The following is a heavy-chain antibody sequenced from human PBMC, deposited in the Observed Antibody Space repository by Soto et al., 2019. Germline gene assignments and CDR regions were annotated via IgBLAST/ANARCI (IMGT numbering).Heavy chain of an antibody. CDR2: IFYSGST. J-gene: IGHJ4*02. CDR1: GDSISGGAYY. V-gene: IGHV4-30-4*01. Sequence: QVQLQESGPGLVKPSQTLSLTCAVSGDSISGGAYYWSWIRQPPGKGLEWIGYIFYSGSTYYNPSRKSRVIISVDTSKNQFSLKLSSVTAADTAVYYCARVSGVIDYWGQGTLVTVSS. CDR3: ARVSGVIDY. D-gene: IGHD3-16*02.